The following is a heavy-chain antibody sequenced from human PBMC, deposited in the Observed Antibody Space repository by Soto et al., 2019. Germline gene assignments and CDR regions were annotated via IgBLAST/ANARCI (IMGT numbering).Heavy chain of an antibody. D-gene: IGHD3-9*01. CDR1: GYTFKNYG. Sequence: QDHLVQSGGEVKKPGASAKVSCKASGYTFKNYGINWVRQAPGRGLVWVAWISAYNGDTSYAQHLQGRCTVTTETLTNTAYMELRSLRPDDTAVYFCVLGGLETGYYRDMDYWGQGTLVSVSS. J-gene: IGHJ4*02. CDR2: ISAYNGDT. CDR3: VLGGLETGYYRDMDY. V-gene: IGHV1-18*04.